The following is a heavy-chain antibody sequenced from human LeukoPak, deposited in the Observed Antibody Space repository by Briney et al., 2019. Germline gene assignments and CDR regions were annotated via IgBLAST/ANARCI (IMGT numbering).Heavy chain of an antibody. D-gene: IGHD3-10*01. CDR3: ARAMVRGQDSSGLDF. CDR2: ISSTSRYI. J-gene: IGHJ4*02. V-gene: IGHV3-21*01. CDR1: GFTFSGYS. Sequence: PGGALRLSCAASGFTFSGYSMNWVRQAPGKGLEWVASISSTSRYIYYADSLKGRFTISRDNAQNSLYLGLNSLTAADTAVFYCARAMVRGQDSSGLDFWGQGTPVTVSS.